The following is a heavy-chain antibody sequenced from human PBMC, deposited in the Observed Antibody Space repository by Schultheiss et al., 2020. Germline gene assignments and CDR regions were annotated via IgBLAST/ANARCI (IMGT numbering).Heavy chain of an antibody. V-gene: IGHV4-61*08. CDR1: RASVKSHGYF. D-gene: IGHD2-15*01. CDR2: INYSGST. J-gene: IGHJ6*02. CDR3: ARPSLLPGAFSI. Sequence: SETLSLTCTVGRASVKSHGYFWGWIRQPPGKGLEWIGYINYSGSTNYNPSLKSRVTISVDTTKNHFSLKLNSVTAADTAVYYCARPSLLPGAFSIWGQGTTVTVSS.